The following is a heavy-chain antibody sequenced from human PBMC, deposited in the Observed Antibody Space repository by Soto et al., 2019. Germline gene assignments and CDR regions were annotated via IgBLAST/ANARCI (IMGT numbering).Heavy chain of an antibody. CDR2: IYWDDDK. J-gene: IGHJ4*02. CDR3: THXYYYEIFFDY. Sequence: QITLKESGPTLVKPTQTLTLTCTFSGFSLSTSGVGVGWIRQPPGKALEWLALIYWDDDKRYSPSLKSRLTITRDTSRTQVVLTMTNMDPVDTATYYCTHXYYYEIFFDYWGQGTLVTVSS. CDR1: GFSLSTSGVG. D-gene: IGHD3-22*01. V-gene: IGHV2-5*02.